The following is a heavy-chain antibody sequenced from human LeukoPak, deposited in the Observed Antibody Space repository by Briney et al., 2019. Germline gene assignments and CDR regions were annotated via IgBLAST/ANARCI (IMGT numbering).Heavy chain of an antibody. CDR1: GYTFTSYG. CDR3: AREDGGNSGDY. J-gene: IGHJ4*02. V-gene: IGHV1-18*01. CDR2: ISPYNGNT. Sequence: ASVKVSCKASGYTFTSYGISWVRQAPGQGLEWMGWISPYNGNTNYAQKLQRRVTMTTDTSTSTAYVELRSMRSDDTAVYYCAREDGGNSGDYWGQGTLVTVSS. D-gene: IGHD4-23*01.